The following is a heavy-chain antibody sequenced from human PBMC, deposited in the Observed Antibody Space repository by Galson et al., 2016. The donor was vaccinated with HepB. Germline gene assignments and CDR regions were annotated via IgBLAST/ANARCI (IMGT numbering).Heavy chain of an antibody. V-gene: IGHV3-74*01. CDR1: GFSFSRYV. Sequence: SLRLSCAASGFSFSRYVMSWVRQAPGKGLVWVSRINSDGSSTSYADVVKGRFTIYRDNAKNTPYLQMNSRRGEDTAVYYCASGVIKPRGDYWGQGTLVTVSS. J-gene: IGHJ4*02. D-gene: IGHD1-14*01. CDR2: INSDGSST. CDR3: ASGVIKPRGDY.